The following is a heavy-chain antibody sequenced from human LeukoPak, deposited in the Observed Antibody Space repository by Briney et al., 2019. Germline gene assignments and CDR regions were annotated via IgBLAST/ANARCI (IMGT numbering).Heavy chain of an antibody. CDR3: VRDQVTSGSSPH. J-gene: IGHJ4*02. CDR2: IYAGGTT. V-gene: IGHV3-66*01. CDR1: GFTVSYNY. Sequence: PGGSLRLSYAASGFTVSYNYMSWVRQAPGKGLEWVSIIYAGGTTYYADFVKGRFAISRDNSKNTVYLQMNSLRAEDTAVYYCVRDQVTSGSSPHWGQGTLVTVSS. D-gene: IGHD1-26*01.